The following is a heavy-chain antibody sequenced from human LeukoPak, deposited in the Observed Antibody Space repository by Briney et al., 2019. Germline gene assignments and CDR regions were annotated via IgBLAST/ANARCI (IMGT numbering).Heavy chain of an antibody. CDR2: IYHSGSR. Sequence: SETLSLTCTVSGGSISSYYWSWIRQPPGKGLEWIAEIYHSGSRNYNPSLKSRVTISVDTSKNQFSLKLSSVTAADTAVYYCARPYGSGSPGAFDIWGQGTMVTVSS. D-gene: IGHD3-10*01. CDR3: ARPYGSGSPGAFDI. V-gene: IGHV4-59*12. J-gene: IGHJ3*02. CDR1: GGSISSYY.